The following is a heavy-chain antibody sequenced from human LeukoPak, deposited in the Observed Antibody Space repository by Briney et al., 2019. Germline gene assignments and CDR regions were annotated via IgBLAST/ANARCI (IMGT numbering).Heavy chain of an antibody. CDR2: IIPIFGTA. CDR3: ANYLAARRTYYYYGMDV. J-gene: IGHJ6*02. D-gene: IGHD6-6*01. Sequence: SVKVSCKASGGTFISYAISWVRQAPGQGLEWMGGIIPIFGTANYAQKFQGRVTITADESTSTAYMELSSLRSEDTAVYYCANYLAARRTYYYYGMDVWGQGTTVTVSS. V-gene: IGHV1-69*01. CDR1: GGTFISYA.